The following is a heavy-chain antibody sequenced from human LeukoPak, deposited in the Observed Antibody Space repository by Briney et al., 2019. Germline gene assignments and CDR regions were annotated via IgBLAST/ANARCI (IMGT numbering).Heavy chain of an antibody. CDR1: GFSISLYW. V-gene: IGHV3-7*01. CDR2: LKQDGSEE. D-gene: IGHD5-18*01. J-gene: IGHJ4*02. Sequence: GGSLRLSCAASGFSISLYWMTWVRQAPGKGLEWVANLKQDGSEEYYVDSVKGRFTISRDNAKTSLFLQMNSLRAEDTAVYYCARDLSGITGYTYGRGIDYWGQGTLVTVSS. CDR3: ARDLSGITGYTYGRGIDY.